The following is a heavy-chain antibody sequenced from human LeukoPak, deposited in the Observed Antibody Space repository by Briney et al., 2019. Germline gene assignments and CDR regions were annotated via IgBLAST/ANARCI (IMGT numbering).Heavy chain of an antibody. D-gene: IGHD3-10*01. V-gene: IGHV3-23*01. CDR2: ISGSGGRT. CDR1: GFTFSSYA. CDR3: AKVSTMVRGVMGPYNYFDY. Sequence: GGSLRLSCAASGFTFSSYAMSWVRQAPGKGLEWVSGISGSGGRTYDAESVKGRFTISRDNSKNTLYLQMNSLRAEDTAVYYCAKVSTMVRGVMGPYNYFDYWGQGTLVTVSS. J-gene: IGHJ4*02.